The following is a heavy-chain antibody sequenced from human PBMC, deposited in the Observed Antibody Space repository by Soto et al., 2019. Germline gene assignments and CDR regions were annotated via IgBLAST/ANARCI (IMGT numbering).Heavy chain of an antibody. CDR3: ASVGYTSGYYYGMDV. CDR1: GRSFSGYY. D-gene: IGHD5-18*01. J-gene: IGHJ6*02. Sequence: SETLSLTCAVYGRSFSGYYWSWIRQPPGKGLEWIGEINHSGSTNYNPSLKSRVTISVDTSKNQFSLKLSSVTAADTAVYYCASVGYTSGYYYGMDVWGQGTTVTVSS. CDR2: INHSGST. V-gene: IGHV4-34*01.